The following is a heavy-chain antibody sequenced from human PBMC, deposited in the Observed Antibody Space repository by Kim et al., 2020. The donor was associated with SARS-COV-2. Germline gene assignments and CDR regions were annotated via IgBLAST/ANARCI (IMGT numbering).Heavy chain of an antibody. D-gene: IGHD1-1*01. CDR1: GGTFSNYA. CDR2: IVPVFGKA. J-gene: IGHJ3*02. V-gene: IGHV1-69*13. Sequence: SVKVSCKASGGTFSNYAINWVRQAPGQGLEWMGDIVPVFGKANFAQKFQGRLTITADESTSTAYMELTSLTSDDTAVYYCARERDVHSHVFHILGQGTM. CDR3: ARERDVHSHVFHI.